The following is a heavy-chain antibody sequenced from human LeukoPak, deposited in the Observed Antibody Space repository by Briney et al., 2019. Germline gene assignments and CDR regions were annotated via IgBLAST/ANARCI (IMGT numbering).Heavy chain of an antibody. CDR3: ARDRAWNYFDY. Sequence: PGGSLRLSCAASGFTFNTYGMHWVRQAPGKGLEWVAIISNDGSRKYYAHSVEGRFTISRDNSKNTLYLQMDSLRAEDTAVYYCARDRAWNYFDYWGQGTLVTVSS. J-gene: IGHJ4*02. V-gene: IGHV3-30*03. CDR1: GFTFNTYG. D-gene: IGHD3-3*01. CDR2: ISNDGSRK.